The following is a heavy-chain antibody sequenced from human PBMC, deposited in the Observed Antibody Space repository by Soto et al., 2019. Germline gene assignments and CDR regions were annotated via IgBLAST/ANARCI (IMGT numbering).Heavy chain of an antibody. D-gene: IGHD1-26*01. J-gene: IGHJ4*02. CDR1: GGTFSSYA. V-gene: IGHV1-69*12. CDR2: IIPIFGTA. Sequence: QVQLVQSGAEVKKPGSSVKVSCKASGGTFSSYAISWVRQAPGQGLEWMGGIIPIFGTANYAQKFQGRVTITADECTSTAYMELSSLSTEDTAVYYCARESMGGGSYSSDYWGQGTLVTVAS. CDR3: ARESMGGGSYSSDY.